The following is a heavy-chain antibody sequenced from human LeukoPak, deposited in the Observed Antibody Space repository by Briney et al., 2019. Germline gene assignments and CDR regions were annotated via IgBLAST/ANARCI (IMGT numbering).Heavy chain of an antibody. CDR2: INPNSGGT. CDR3: ARESPLVPHDY. Sequence: ASVKVSCKASGGTFSSYAISWVRQAPGQGLEWMGWINPNSGGTNYAQKFQGRVTMTRDTSISTAYMELSRLRSDDTAVYYCARESPLVPHDYWGQGTLVTVSS. CDR1: GGTFSSYA. J-gene: IGHJ4*02. V-gene: IGHV1-2*02. D-gene: IGHD6-6*01.